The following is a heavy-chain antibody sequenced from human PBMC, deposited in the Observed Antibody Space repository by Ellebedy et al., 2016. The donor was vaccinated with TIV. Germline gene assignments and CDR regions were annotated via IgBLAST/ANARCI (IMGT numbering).Heavy chain of an antibody. V-gene: IGHV3-49*04. CDR1: GFTFGDYA. Sequence: GGSLRLSXTASGFTFGDYAMSWVRQAPGKGLEWVSFIRSKAYGGTTESATSVKGRFTISRDDSKSIAYLQMNSLKAEDTAVYYCTRDLTTLAAAGTGIYYYTMDVWGQGTTVTVSS. D-gene: IGHD6-13*01. CDR3: TRDLTTLAAAGTGIYYYTMDV. CDR2: IRSKAYGGTT. J-gene: IGHJ6*02.